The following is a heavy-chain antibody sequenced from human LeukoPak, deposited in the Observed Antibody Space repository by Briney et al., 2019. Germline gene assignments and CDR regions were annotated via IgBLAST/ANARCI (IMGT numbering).Heavy chain of an antibody. Sequence: ASVKVSCKASGYTFTSYGISWVRQAPGQGLEWMGWISVYNGNTNYAQKLQGRVTMTTDTSTSTAYMELRSLRSDDTAVYYCARTYYYDSSGYYPYYFDYWGQGTLVTVSS. J-gene: IGHJ4*02. CDR3: ARTYYYDSSGYYPYYFDY. V-gene: IGHV1-18*01. CDR2: ISVYNGNT. CDR1: GYTFTSYG. D-gene: IGHD3-22*01.